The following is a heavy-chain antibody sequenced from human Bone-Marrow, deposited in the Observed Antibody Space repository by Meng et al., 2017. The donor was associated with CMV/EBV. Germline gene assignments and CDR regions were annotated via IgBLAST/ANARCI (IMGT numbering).Heavy chain of an antibody. J-gene: IGHJ6*02. CDR3: ARGPLRFLEWSKGQNYYYGMDV. D-gene: IGHD3-3*01. V-gene: IGHV3-74*01. CDR2: INSDGSHT. CDR1: GFTFSSYW. Sequence: ETLSLTCAASGFTFSSYWMYWVRQAPGKGLVWVSRINSDGSHTSFADSVKGRFTISRDNAKNTLYLQMNSLRAEDTAVYYCARGPLRFLEWSKGQNYYYGMDVWGLGTTVTVSS.